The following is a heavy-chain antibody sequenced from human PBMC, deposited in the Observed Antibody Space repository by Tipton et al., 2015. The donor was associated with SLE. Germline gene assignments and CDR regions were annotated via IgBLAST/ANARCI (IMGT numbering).Heavy chain of an antibody. CDR2: IYRSGNT. J-gene: IGHJ4*02. Sequence: TLPLTCTVSGYSISSGYYWGWIRQPPGKGLEWIGSIYRSGNTFYNPSLKSRVTISVDTSKNQFSLNLSSVTAADTAVYYCARDEYRYDTTGYHLLGHFDFWGQGTLVTVSS. CDR1: GYSISSGYY. D-gene: IGHD3-22*01. CDR3: ARDEYRYDTTGYHLLGHFDF. V-gene: IGHV4-38-2*02.